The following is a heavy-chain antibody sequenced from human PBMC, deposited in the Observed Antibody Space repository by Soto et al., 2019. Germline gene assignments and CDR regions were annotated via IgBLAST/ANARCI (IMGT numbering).Heavy chain of an antibody. J-gene: IGHJ4*02. V-gene: IGHV1-2*02. D-gene: IGHD3-16*02. CDR3: ARSFRRFGGVIGN. CDR2: INPNNGDT. Sequence: ASVKVSCKASGYTFTSYGISWVRQAPGQGLEWMGWINPNNGDTNYAQNFQGRVTMTRXTXXNXXXMXLXXPQXDXTAVYYCARSFRRFGGVIGNWGQGTLVTVST. CDR1: GYTFTSYG.